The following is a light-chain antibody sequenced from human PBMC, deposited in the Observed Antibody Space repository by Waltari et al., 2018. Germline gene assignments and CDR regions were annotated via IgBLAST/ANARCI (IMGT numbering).Light chain of an antibody. J-gene: IGLJ2*01. CDR2: EVN. CDR3: SSYTSSGDTLI. Sequence: QSALTQPPPVSGSPGQSVTISCTGTSSDIGGYNRVSWYQQSPGTAPKLILYEVNFRPSGVPDRFSGSKSGYTASLTISGLQAEDEAQYYCSSYTSSGDTLIFGGGTDLTVL. V-gene: IGLV2-18*02. CDR1: SSDIGGYNR.